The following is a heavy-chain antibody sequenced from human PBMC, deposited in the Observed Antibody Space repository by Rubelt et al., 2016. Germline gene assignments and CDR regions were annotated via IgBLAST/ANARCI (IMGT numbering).Heavy chain of an antibody. J-gene: IGHJ3*01. CDR2: ISGSGSST. Sequence: QLQLVESGGGVVQPGTSLRLSCAASGFTFSSYGMHWVRQAPGKGLEWVSVISGSGSSTYYADSVKGRFTISRDNSKNTLFLQMNSLRVEDTAIYYCAKEWGDLITVAPDAIDFWGQGTRVTVSS. CDR1: GFTFSSYG. V-gene: IGHV3-NL1*01. D-gene: IGHD6-19*01. CDR3: AKEWGDLITVAPDAIDF.